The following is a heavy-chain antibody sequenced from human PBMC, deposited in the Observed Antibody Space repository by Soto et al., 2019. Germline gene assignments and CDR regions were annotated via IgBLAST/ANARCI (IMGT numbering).Heavy chain of an antibody. CDR3: ARLGCSGGSCYQPSYYYYYGMDV. Sequence: ASVKVSCKASGGTFSSYAISWVRQMPGKGLEWMGRIDPSDSYTNYSPSFQGHVTISADKSISTAYLQWSSLKASDTAMYYCARLGCSGGSCYQPSYYYYYGMDVWGQGTTVTVSS. CDR2: IDPSDSYT. V-gene: IGHV5-10-1*01. J-gene: IGHJ6*02. CDR1: GGTFSSYA. D-gene: IGHD2-15*01.